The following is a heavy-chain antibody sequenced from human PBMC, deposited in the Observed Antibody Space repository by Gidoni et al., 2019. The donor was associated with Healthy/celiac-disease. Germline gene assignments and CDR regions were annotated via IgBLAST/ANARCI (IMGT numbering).Heavy chain of an antibody. CDR3: ARTLRVRWFDP. CDR2: IYYSGST. Sequence: QVQLQESGPGMVTPSETLSLTCTGTGGYVSSGSYYWSWIRQPPGKGLELIGYIYYSGSTNYNPSLKSRVTISVDTSKNQFSLKLSSVTAADTAVYYCARTLRVRWFDPWGQGTLVTVSS. V-gene: IGHV4-61*01. D-gene: IGHD3-10*01. CDR1: GGYVSSGSYY. J-gene: IGHJ5*02.